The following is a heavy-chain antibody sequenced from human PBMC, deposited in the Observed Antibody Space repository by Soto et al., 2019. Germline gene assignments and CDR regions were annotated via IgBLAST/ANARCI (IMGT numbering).Heavy chain of an antibody. J-gene: IGHJ4*02. D-gene: IGHD2-2*01. CDR1: GFTFSSYG. CDR3: AKDQGGSTPAGGY. V-gene: IGHV3-30*18. CDR2: ISYDGSNK. Sequence: GGSLRLSCAASGFTFSSYGMHWVRQAPGKGLEWVAVISYDGSNKYYADSVKGRFTISRDNSKNTLYLQMNSLRAEDTAVYYCAKDQGGSTPAGGYWGQGTLVTVSS.